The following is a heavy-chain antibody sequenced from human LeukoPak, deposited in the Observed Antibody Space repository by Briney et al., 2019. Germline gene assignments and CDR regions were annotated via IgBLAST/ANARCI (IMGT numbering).Heavy chain of an antibody. Sequence: GSSVKVSCKAFGASFSSEAISLVRQAPGQGLEWMGGIIPIFGTANYAQKFQGRVTITTDESTSTAYMEVSSLRSEDTAVYYCGRKAGDCGGGSCYSIDYWGQGTLVTVSS. V-gene: IGHV1-69*05. D-gene: IGHD2-15*01. J-gene: IGHJ4*02. CDR3: GRKAGDCGGGSCYSIDY. CDR1: GASFSSEA. CDR2: IIPIFGTA.